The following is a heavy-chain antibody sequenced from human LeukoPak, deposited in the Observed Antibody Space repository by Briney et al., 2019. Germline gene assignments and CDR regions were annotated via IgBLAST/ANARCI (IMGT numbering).Heavy chain of an antibody. J-gene: IGHJ4*02. CDR3: ARVWSPPYTSSWPYYFDY. CDR1: GFTFSSYD. V-gene: IGHV3-13*01. D-gene: IGHD6-13*01. CDR2: IGTAGDT. Sequence: GGSLRLSCAASGFTFSSYDMHWVRQATGKGLEWVSAIGTAGDTYYPGSVKGRFTISRENAKNSLYLQMYSLRAEDTAVYYCARVWSPPYTSSWPYYFDYWGQGTLVTVSS.